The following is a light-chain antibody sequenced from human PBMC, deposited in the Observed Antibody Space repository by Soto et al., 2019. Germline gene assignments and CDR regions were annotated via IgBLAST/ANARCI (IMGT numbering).Light chain of an antibody. J-gene: IGLJ1*01. V-gene: IGLV2-8*01. CDR2: EVT. CDR3: SSYAGSNIGV. CDR1: SSDVGGYDY. Sequence: QSALTQPPSSSGSPGQSVTISCTGTSSDVGGYDYVSWYRHHPGKAPKLMIYEVTKRPSGVPDRFSGSKSGNTASLTVSGLQAEDEADYYCSSYAGSNIGVFGTGTKVTVL.